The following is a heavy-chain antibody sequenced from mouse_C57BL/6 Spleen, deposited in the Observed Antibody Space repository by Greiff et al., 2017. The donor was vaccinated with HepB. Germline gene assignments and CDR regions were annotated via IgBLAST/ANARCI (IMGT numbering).Heavy chain of an antibody. Sequence: QVQLKESGAELARPGASVKLSCKASGYTFTSYGISWVKQRTGQGLEWIGEIYPRSGNTYYNEKFKGKATLTADKSSSTAYMELLSLTSEDSAVYFCARGDYGYGGGFAYWGQGTLVTVSA. CDR3: ARGDYGYGGGFAY. CDR1: GYTFTSYG. J-gene: IGHJ3*01. V-gene: IGHV1-81*01. CDR2: IYPRSGNT. D-gene: IGHD2-2*01.